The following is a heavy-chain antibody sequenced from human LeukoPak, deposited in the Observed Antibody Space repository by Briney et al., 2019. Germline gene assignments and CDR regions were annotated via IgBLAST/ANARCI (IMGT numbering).Heavy chain of an antibody. D-gene: IGHD3-22*01. J-gene: IGHJ4*02. CDR1: GFTFSSYG. V-gene: IGHV3-30*19. Sequence: PGGSLRLSCAASGFTFSSYGMHRVRQAPGKGLEWVAVISYDGSNKYYADSVKGRFTISRDNSKNTLYLQMNSLRAEDTAVYYCAKRLGYYDSSEGYFDYWGQGTLVTVSS. CDR2: ISYDGSNK. CDR3: AKRLGYYDSSEGYFDY.